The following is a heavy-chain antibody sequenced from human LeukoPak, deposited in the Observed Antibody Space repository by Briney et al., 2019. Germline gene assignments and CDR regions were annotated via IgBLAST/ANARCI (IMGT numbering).Heavy chain of an antibody. D-gene: IGHD1-1*01. CDR3: ARVPGGGTWYYFDS. J-gene: IGHJ4*02. CDR1: GFTFSNYG. Sequence: GGSLRLSCAASGFTFSNYGMHWVRQAPGKGLEWVAVIWYDGSNKYYADSVKGRFTISRDNSKNTLYLEMNSLRAEDTAVYYCARVPGGGTWYYFDSWGQGTLVTASS. CDR2: IWYDGSNK. V-gene: IGHV3-33*01.